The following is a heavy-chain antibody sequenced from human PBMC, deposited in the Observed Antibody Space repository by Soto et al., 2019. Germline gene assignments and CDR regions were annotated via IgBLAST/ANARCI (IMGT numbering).Heavy chain of an antibody. D-gene: IGHD3-22*01. V-gene: IGHV5-10-1*01. CDR3: ARQIYDSDTGPNFQYYFDS. Sequence: GESLKISCKGSGYIFAGYWITWVRQKPGKGLEWMGRIDPSDSQTYHSPSFRGHVTISVTKSITTVFLQWSSMRASDTAMYYCARQIYDSDTGPNFQYYFDSWGQGTPVTVSS. J-gene: IGHJ4*02. CDR2: IDPSDSQT. CDR1: GYIFAGYW.